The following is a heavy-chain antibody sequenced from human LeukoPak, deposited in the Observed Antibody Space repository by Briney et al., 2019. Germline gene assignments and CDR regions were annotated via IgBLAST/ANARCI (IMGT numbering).Heavy chain of an antibody. D-gene: IGHD5-18*01. CDR2: ISSSSSYI. CDR1: GFTFNTYS. V-gene: IGHV3-21*01. J-gene: IGHJ4*02. Sequence: GGSLRLSCAASGFTFNTYSLSWVRQSPGKGLEWVSSISSSSSYIYYADSVKGRFTISRDNAKNSLYLQMNSLRAEDTAVYYCARVRIQLWHFDYWGQGTLVTVSS. CDR3: ARVRIQLWHFDY.